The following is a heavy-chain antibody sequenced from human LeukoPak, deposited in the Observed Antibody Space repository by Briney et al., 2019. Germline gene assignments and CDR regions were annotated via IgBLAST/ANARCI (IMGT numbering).Heavy chain of an antibody. CDR2: IIPIFGTA. CDR3: ATPAYYYDSSGYYPRDYYYYYGMDV. Sequence: GASVKVSCKASGGTFSSYAISWVRQAPGQGLEWMGGIIPIFGTANYAQKFQGRVTITADESTSTAYMELSSLRSEDTAVYYCATPAYYYDSSGYYPRDYYYYYGMDVWGQGTTVTVSS. D-gene: IGHD3-22*01. J-gene: IGHJ6*02. CDR1: GGTFSSYA. V-gene: IGHV1-69*13.